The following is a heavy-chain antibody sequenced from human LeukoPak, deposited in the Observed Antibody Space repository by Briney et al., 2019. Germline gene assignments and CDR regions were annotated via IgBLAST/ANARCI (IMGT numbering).Heavy chain of an antibody. D-gene: IGHD2-2*01. CDR3: ASKAAGYCRGTICQGAFDI. Sequence: ASVKVSCKASGYTFTGYYMHWVRQAPGQGLEWMGWINPYGGGTNSAQKFQGRVTMTTDTSINTVYMDLSSLTPDDTAVYFCASKAAGYCRGTICQGAFDIWGQGTMVTVSS. CDR1: GYTFTGYY. J-gene: IGHJ3*02. CDR2: INPYGGGT. V-gene: IGHV1-2*02.